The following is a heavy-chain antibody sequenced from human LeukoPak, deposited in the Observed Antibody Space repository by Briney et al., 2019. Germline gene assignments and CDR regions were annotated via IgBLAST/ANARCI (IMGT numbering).Heavy chain of an antibody. CDR2: IYHSGST. V-gene: IGHV4-38-2*02. CDR3: AREPITAAGRGAFDI. D-gene: IGHD6-13*01. CDR1: GYSISSGYY. J-gene: IGHJ3*02. Sequence: PSETLSLTFTVSGYSISSGYYWGWIRQPPGKGLEWIGSIYHSGSTYYNPSLKSRVTISVDTSKNQFSLKLSSVTAADTAVYYCAREPITAAGRGAFDIWGQGTVVTVSS.